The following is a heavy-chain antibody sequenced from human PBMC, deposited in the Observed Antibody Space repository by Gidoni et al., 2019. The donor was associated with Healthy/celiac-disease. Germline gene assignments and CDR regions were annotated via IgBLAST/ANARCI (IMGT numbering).Heavy chain of an antibody. Sequence: DSVKGRFTISRDNSKNTLYLQMNSLRAEDTAVYYCAGWYFGGCYWGQGTLVTVSS. J-gene: IGHJ4*02. V-gene: IGHV3-23*01. D-gene: IGHD6-19*01. CDR3: AGWYFGGCY.